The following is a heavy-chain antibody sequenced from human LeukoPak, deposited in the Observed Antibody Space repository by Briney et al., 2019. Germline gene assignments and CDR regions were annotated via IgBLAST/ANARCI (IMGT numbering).Heavy chain of an antibody. J-gene: IGHJ3*02. CDR2: ISGSGGIT. V-gene: IGHV3-23*01. CDR3: AKATLRFLEWPRHAFDI. Sequence: GGSLRLSCAASGFTFSSYAMSWARQAPGKGPQWVSAISGSGGITYYADSVKGRFAISRDNSKNTLYLQMNSLRAEDTAVYYCAKATLRFLEWPRHAFDIWGQGTMVTVSS. CDR1: GFTFSSYA. D-gene: IGHD3-3*01.